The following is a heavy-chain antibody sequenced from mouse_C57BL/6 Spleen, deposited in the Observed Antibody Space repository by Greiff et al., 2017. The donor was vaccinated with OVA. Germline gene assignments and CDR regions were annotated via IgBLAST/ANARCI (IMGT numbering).Heavy chain of an antibody. D-gene: IGHD2-4*01. V-gene: IGHV2-6*01. Sequence: VMLVESGPGLVAPSQSLSITCTVSGFSLTSYGLDWVRQSPGKGLEWLGVIWGVGSTNYNSALKSRLSISKDNSKSQVFLKMNSLQTDDTAMYYCASPGDYDAFAYWGQGTLVTVSA. CDR2: IWGVGST. CDR3: ASPGDYDAFAY. CDR1: GFSLTSYG. J-gene: IGHJ3*01.